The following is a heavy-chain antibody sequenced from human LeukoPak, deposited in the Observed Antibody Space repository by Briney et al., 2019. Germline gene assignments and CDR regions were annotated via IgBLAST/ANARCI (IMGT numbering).Heavy chain of an antibody. Sequence: SQTLSLTCAVSGGSISSGGYSWSWIRQPPGKGLEWIGYIYHSGSTYYNPSLKSRVTISVDRPKNQFSLKLSSVTAADTAVYYCARRYCSSTSCYGLDPWGQGTLVTVSS. D-gene: IGHD2-2*01. V-gene: IGHV4-30-2*01. CDR2: IYHSGST. J-gene: IGHJ5*02. CDR1: GGSISSGGYS. CDR3: ARRYCSSTSCYGLDP.